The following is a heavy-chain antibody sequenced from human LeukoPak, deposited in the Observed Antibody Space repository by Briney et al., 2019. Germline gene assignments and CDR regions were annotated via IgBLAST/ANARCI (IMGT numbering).Heavy chain of an antibody. V-gene: IGHV4-39*07. D-gene: IGHD6-13*01. Sequence: SETLSLTCTVSGGSISRSSYYWSWIRQPPGKGLEWIGEINHSGSTNYNPSLKSRVTISVDTSKNQFSLKLSSVTAADTAVYYCARKTSSWYVNWFDPWGQGTLVTVSS. CDR3: ARKTSSWYVNWFDP. CDR2: INHSGST. J-gene: IGHJ5*02. CDR1: GGSISRSSYY.